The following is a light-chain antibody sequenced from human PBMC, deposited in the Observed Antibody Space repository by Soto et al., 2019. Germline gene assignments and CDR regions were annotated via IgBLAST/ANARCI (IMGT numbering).Light chain of an antibody. CDR1: SSDVGGYNS. V-gene: IGLV2-14*03. CDR3: SSYTSSSTYV. Sequence: ALTQPASVSGSPGQSITISCTGTSSDVGGYNSVSWYQQHPGKAPKLMIYNVSNRPSGISNRFSGSKSGNTASLTISGLQAEDEADYYCSSYTSSSTYVFGTGTKVTVL. CDR2: NVS. J-gene: IGLJ1*01.